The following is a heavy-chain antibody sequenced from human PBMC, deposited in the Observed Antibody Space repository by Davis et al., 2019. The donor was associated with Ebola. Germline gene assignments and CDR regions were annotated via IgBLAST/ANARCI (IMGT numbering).Heavy chain of an antibody. Sequence: SVKVSCKASGGTFSSNAINWVRQAPGQGLEWMGGIVPIFGTANHAQKFQGRVTITADESRITAYLELSSLRSEDTAVYYCAKDRYYDNSPLYFESESWGQGTLVTVSS. CDR3: AKDRYYDNSPLYFESES. V-gene: IGHV1-69*13. CDR1: GGTFSSNA. CDR2: IVPIFGTA. J-gene: IGHJ4*02. D-gene: IGHD3-22*01.